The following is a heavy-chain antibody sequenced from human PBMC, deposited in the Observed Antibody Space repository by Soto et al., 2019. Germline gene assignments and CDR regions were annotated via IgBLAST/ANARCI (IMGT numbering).Heavy chain of an antibody. V-gene: IGHV3-9*01. D-gene: IGHD5-18*01. J-gene: IGHJ4*02. CDR1: GFTFDDYA. CDR3: AKDIRGYSYGFSDY. CDR2: ISWNSGSI. Sequence: DVQLVESGGGLVQPGRSLRLSCAASGFTFDDYAMHWVRQAPGKGLEWVSGISWNSGSIGYADSVKGRFTISRDNAKNSLYLQMNSLRAEDTALYYCAKDIRGYSYGFSDYWGQGTLVTVSS.